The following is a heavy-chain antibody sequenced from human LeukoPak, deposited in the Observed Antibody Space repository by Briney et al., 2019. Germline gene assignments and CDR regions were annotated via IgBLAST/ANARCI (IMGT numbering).Heavy chain of an antibody. J-gene: IGHJ4*02. Sequence: PSETLSLTCTGSGASISSSSYYWSWVRQPAGKGLEWIGYIYYSGSTNYNPSLKSRVTISVDMSKNHFSLRLRSVTAADTAMYYCARGTLYRGWSYYLDFWGQGSQVTVSS. CDR1: GASISSSSYY. CDR2: IYYSGST. D-gene: IGHD6-19*01. V-gene: IGHV4-61*10. CDR3: ARGTLYRGWSYYLDF.